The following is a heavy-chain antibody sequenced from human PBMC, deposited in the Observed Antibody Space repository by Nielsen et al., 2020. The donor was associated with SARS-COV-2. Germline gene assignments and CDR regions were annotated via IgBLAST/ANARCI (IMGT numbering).Heavy chain of an antibody. J-gene: IGHJ4*02. D-gene: IGHD3-22*01. CDR1: GFTFSRHS. Sequence: GESLKISCAASGFTFSRHSMHWVRQAPGKGLEWVAVVSSDGTIDYYADSVEGRFTISRDNSRNTVYLQMNSLRAEDTAVYYCAKDLVMIVMVNLDYWGQGTLVTVSS. CDR3: AKDLVMIVMVNLDY. V-gene: IGHV3-30-3*01. CDR2: VSSDGTID.